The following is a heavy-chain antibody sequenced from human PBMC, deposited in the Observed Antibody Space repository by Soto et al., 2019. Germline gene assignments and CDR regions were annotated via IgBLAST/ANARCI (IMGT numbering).Heavy chain of an antibody. D-gene: IGHD3-9*01. V-gene: IGHV4-4*02. CDR2: IYHSGST. J-gene: IGHJ4*02. Sequence: SETRSRTGAVSGGSISSSNWWSCVRQPPGKGLEWIGEIYHSGSTNYNPSLKSRVTISVDKSTNQFSLKLSSVTAADTAVYYCARWYYDILTGYYKYDYWGQGTLVTVS. CDR1: GGSISSSNW. CDR3: ARWYYDILTGYYKYDY.